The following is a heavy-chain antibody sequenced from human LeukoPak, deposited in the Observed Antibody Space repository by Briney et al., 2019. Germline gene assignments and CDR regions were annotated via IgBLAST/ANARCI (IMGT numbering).Heavy chain of an antibody. CDR2: ISYDGSNK. CDR1: GFTFSSYG. J-gene: IGHJ3*02. CDR3: AKDRERVVDAFDI. D-gene: IGHD3-10*01. V-gene: IGHV3-30*18. Sequence: GGSLRLSCAASGFTFSSYGMHWVRQAPGKGLEWVAVISYDGSNKYYADPVKGRFTISRDNSKNTLYLQMNSLRAEDTAVYYCAKDRERVVDAFDIWGQGTMVTVSS.